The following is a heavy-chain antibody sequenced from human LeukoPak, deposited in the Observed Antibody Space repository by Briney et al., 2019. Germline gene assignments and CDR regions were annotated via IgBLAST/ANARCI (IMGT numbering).Heavy chain of an antibody. CDR1: GGSISSYY. Sequence: SETLSLTCTVSGGSISSYYWSWIRQPPGKGLEWIGYIYYSGNTNYNPSLKSRVTISVDTSKNQFSLKLTSVTAADTAVYYCARGIAVASYYYYGMDVWGQGTTVTVSS. D-gene: IGHD6-19*01. V-gene: IGHV4-59*01. J-gene: IGHJ6*02. CDR3: ARGIAVASYYYYGMDV. CDR2: IYYSGNT.